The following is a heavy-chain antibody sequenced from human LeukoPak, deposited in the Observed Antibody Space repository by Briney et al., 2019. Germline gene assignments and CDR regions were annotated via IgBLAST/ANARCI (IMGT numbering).Heavy chain of an antibody. CDR2: IWYDGSNK. Sequence: PGGSLTLSCAASGFTFSSYGMHWVRQDPGKGLEWVAVIWYDGSNKYYADSVKGRFTISRDNSKNTLYLQMNSLRAEDTAVYYCARASQMTTVTTPDYWGQGTLVTVSS. CDR1: GFTFSSYG. J-gene: IGHJ4*02. CDR3: ARASQMTTVTTPDY. V-gene: IGHV3-33*01. D-gene: IGHD4-11*01.